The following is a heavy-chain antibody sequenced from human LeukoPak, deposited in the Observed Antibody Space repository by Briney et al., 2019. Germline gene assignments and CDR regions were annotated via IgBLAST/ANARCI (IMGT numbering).Heavy chain of an antibody. Sequence: GASVKVSCKASGYTFTSYGISWVRQAPGQGLEWMGWISAYNGNTNYAQKLQGRVTMTTDTSTSTAYMELRSLRSDDTTVYYCARTLMVYAIYYMDVWGRGTTVTVSS. CDR3: ARTLMVYAIYYMDV. D-gene: IGHD2-8*01. V-gene: IGHV1-18*01. CDR2: ISAYNGNT. CDR1: GYTFTSYG. J-gene: IGHJ6*03.